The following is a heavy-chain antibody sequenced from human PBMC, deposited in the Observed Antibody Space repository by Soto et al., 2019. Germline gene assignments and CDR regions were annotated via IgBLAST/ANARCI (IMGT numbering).Heavy chain of an antibody. CDR3: ARPEYSSSRHSEGDAFDI. J-gene: IGHJ3*02. CDR2: IIPIFGTA. CDR1: GGTFSSYA. Sequence: ASVKVSCKASGGTFSSYAISWVRQAPGQGLEWMGGIIPIFGTANYAQKFQGRVTITADESTSTAYMELSSLRSEDTAVYYCARPEYSSSRHSEGDAFDIWGQGTMVTVSS. D-gene: IGHD6-6*01. V-gene: IGHV1-69*13.